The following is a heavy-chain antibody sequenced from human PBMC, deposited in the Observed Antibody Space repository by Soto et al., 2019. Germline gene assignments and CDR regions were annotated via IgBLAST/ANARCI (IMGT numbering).Heavy chain of an antibody. Sequence: QVQLQESGPGLVKPSQTLSLTCTVSGGSISSGGYYWRWIRQHPGKGLEWIGSIYDSGRTYYNPSLKSRVTISVDTSKNQFSLKLASMTAADTAVYYCARGGTRAYFHHWGQGTLVTVSS. V-gene: IGHV4-31*03. CDR2: IYDSGRT. J-gene: IGHJ1*01. CDR3: ARGGTRAYFHH. CDR1: GGSISSGGYY. D-gene: IGHD1-1*01.